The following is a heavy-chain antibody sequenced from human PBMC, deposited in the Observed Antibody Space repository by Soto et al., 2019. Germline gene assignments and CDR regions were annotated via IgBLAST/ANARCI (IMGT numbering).Heavy chain of an antibody. J-gene: IGHJ4*02. CDR1: GDTISSGPSF. D-gene: IGHD6-19*01. V-gene: IGHV4-39*01. Sequence: PSETLSLTCTVSGDTISSGPSFWAWIRQSPGKGLEWIGTIYYSGSTYYNPSLKSRVTIFVDTSKNQFSLKLSSVTAADTAVYYCASQWLVHVSFDYWGQGTLVTVSS. CDR3: ASQWLVHVSFDY. CDR2: IYYSGST.